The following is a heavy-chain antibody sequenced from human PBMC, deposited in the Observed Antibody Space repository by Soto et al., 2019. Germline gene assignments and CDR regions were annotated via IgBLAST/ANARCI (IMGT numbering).Heavy chain of an antibody. CDR2: ISGSGGST. Sequence: SGGSLRLSCAASGFTFSSYATSWVRQAPGKGLEWVSAISGSGGSTYYADSVKGRFTISRDNSKNTLYLQMNSLRAEDTAVYYCAKDEIDGSYYGFDYWGQGTLVTVSS. J-gene: IGHJ4*02. CDR1: GFTFSSYA. D-gene: IGHD1-26*01. V-gene: IGHV3-23*01. CDR3: AKDEIDGSYYGFDY.